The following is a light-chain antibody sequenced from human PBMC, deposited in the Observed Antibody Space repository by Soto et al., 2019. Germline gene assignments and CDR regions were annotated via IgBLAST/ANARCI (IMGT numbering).Light chain of an antibody. CDR2: DAS. V-gene: IGKV1-9*01. J-gene: IGKJ1*01. CDR3: HQYHSYSWT. Sequence: IQLTQSPSSLSASVGDRVTITCRASQGISSYLGWYQQKPGKAPNLLIYDASTLHSGVPSRFSGGGSGTDFTLTISSLQPDDFATYYCHQYHSYSWTFGQGTKVDIK. CDR1: QGISSY.